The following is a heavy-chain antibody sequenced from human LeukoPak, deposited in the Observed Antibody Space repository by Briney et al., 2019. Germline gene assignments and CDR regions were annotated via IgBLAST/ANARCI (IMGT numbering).Heavy chain of an antibody. D-gene: IGHD4-17*01. Sequence: GGSLRLSCKASGFTFSNYTMNCVRQAPGKGLEWVSYITTHSSNMLYSGSVKGRFTISRDNAENSLYLQMNSLRAEDTAVYYCARDWIRTVTTRFDYWGQGTLVTVSS. CDR1: GFTFSNYT. J-gene: IGHJ4*02. CDR2: ITTHSSNM. CDR3: ARDWIRTVTTRFDY. V-gene: IGHV3-48*01.